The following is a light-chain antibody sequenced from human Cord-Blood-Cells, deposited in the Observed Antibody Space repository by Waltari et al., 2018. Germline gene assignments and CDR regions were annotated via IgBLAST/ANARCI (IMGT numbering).Light chain of an antibody. CDR3: QQSYSTPYT. CDR2: AAS. Sequence: DIQMTQSPSSLSASVGDRVTITCRASPSISSYLNSYQQKPGKAPKLLIYAASSLQSGVPSRFSGSGSGTDFTLTISSLQXXDFATYYCQQSYSTPYTFGQGTKLEIK. J-gene: IGKJ2*01. CDR1: PSISSY. V-gene: IGKV1-39*01.